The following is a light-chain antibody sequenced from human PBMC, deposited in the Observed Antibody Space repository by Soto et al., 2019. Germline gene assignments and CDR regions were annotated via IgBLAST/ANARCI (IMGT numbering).Light chain of an antibody. V-gene: IGKV1-33*01. CDR2: DAS. J-gene: IGKJ2*01. CDR1: QDIGTF. CDR3: LQYNNLPYT. Sequence: IQLTQSPSSLSASIGDRVTFTCQASQDIGTFLNWFHQKPGEAPKLLVYDASNLETGVPSRFSGSGSGTHFTFTITSLQAEDVATYFCLQYNNLPYTFGRGTKLEIK.